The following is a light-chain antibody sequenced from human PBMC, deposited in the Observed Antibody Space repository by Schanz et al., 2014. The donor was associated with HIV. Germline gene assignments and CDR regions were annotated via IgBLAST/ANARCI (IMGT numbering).Light chain of an antibody. CDR2: RNS. V-gene: IGLV1-47*01. CDR3: ATWDDSLNAWV. J-gene: IGLJ3*02. Sequence: QSVLTQPPSVSATPGQRVTIFCSGSNSNIGSNYVYWYQQFPGTAPKLIIYRNSQRASGAPDRFSGSKSGTSASLAISGLQSEDEADYYCATWDDSLNAWVFGGGTKLTVL. CDR1: NSNIGSNY.